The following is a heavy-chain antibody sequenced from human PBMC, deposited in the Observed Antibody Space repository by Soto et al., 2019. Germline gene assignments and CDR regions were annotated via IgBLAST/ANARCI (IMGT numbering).Heavy chain of an antibody. CDR3: ARAPVGARYYDFWSGPRSGNAFDI. V-gene: IGHV1-8*01. CDR2: MNPNSGNT. Sequence: GASVKVSCKASGDTFTSYDINWVRQATEQGLEWMGWMNPNSGNTGYAQKFQGRVTMTRNTSISTAYMELSSLRSEDTAVYYCARAPVGARYYDFWSGPRSGNAFDIWGQGTMVTVSS. D-gene: IGHD3-3*01. J-gene: IGHJ3*02. CDR1: GDTFTSYD.